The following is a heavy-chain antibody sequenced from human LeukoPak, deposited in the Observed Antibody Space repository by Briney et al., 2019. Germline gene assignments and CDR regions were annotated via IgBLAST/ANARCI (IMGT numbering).Heavy chain of an antibody. Sequence: PGGSLRLSCAASGFTFSSYEMNWVRQAPGKGLEWVSYISSSGSTIYYADSVKGRFTISRDNAKNSLYLQMNSLRAEDTAVYYCARGSDFEVIPLGPYNWFDPWGQGTLVTVSS. CDR3: ARGSDFEVIPLGPYNWFDP. CDR2: ISSSGSTI. V-gene: IGHV3-48*03. J-gene: IGHJ5*02. D-gene: IGHD3-16*01. CDR1: GFTFSSYE.